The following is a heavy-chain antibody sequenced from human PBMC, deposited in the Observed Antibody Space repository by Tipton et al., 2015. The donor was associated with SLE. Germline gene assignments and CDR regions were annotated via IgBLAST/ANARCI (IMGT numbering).Heavy chain of an antibody. J-gene: IGHJ4*02. CDR2: INHSGSS. D-gene: IGHD5-18*01. CDR1: GGSFSGYY. CDR3: AREISYGTNY. Sequence: TLSLTCAVYGGSFSGYYWSWIRQPPGKGLEWIGEINHSGSSNYNPSLKSRVTISVDTSKNQFSLKLSSVTAADTAVYYCAREISYGTNYWGQGTLVTVSS. V-gene: IGHV4-34*01.